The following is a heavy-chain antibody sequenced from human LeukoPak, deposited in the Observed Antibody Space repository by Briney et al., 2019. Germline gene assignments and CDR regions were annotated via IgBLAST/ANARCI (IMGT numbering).Heavy chain of an antibody. CDR3: AKEAGLWFGESPRARYYYYYYMDV. Sequence: GGSLRLSCAASGFTFSDYYMSWIRQAPGKGLEWVSYISSSGDTMYYADSVKGRFTISRDNARNSLYLQMNSLRAEDTAVYYCAKEAGLWFGESPRARYYYYYYMDVWGKGTTVTVSS. V-gene: IGHV3-11*04. D-gene: IGHD3-10*01. CDR2: ISSSGDTM. CDR1: GFTFSDYY. J-gene: IGHJ6*03.